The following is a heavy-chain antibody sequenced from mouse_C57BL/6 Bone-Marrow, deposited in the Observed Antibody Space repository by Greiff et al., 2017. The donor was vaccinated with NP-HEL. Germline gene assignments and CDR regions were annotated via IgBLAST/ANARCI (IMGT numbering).Heavy chain of an antibody. CDR3: ARGGYYGAMDY. CDR2: IDPSDSYT. J-gene: IGHJ4*01. CDR1: GYTFTSYW. V-gene: IGHV1-69*01. Sequence: QQSCKASGYTFTSYWMHWVKQRPGQGLEWIGEIDPSDSYTNYNQKFKGKSTLTVDKSSSTAYMQLSSLTSEDSAVYYCARGGYYGAMDYWGQGTSVTVSS. D-gene: IGHD1-1*01.